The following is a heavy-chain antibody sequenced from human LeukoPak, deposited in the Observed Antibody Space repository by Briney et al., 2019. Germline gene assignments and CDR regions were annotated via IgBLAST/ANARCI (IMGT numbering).Heavy chain of an antibody. V-gene: IGHV4-34*01. Sequence: SETLSLTCAVYGGSFSGYYWSWIRQPPGKGLEWIGEINHGGSTNYNPSLKSRVTISVDTSKNQFSLKLSSVTAADTAVYYCARDASGIAGGDYWGQGTLVTVSS. J-gene: IGHJ4*02. CDR3: ARDASGIAGGDY. D-gene: IGHD6-13*01. CDR2: INHGGST. CDR1: GGSFSGYY.